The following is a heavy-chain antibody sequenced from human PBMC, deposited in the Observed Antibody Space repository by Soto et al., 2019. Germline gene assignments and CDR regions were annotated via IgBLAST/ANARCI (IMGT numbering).Heavy chain of an antibody. CDR2: ISYDGSKK. CDR1: GFTFSSYA. D-gene: IGHD2-2*01. Sequence: QVQLEESGGGVVQPGRSLRLSCAASGFTFSSYAMHWLRQAPGKGPEGVAVISYDGSKKYYADSLKGRFIISRDKNTLYLQMNSLKIDDTAVYYCARGHAMDGFDPWGQGTLVTVAS. J-gene: IGHJ5*02. CDR3: ARGHAMDGFDP. V-gene: IGHV3-30-3*01.